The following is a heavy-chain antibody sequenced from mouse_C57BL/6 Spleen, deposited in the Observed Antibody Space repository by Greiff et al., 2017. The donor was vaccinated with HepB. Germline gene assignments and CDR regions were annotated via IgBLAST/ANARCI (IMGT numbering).Heavy chain of an antibody. V-gene: IGHV5-9-1*02. CDR1: GFTFSSYA. J-gene: IGHJ2*01. CDR3: TRGGPLYYDYDGLYFDY. Sequence: DVKLVESGEGLVKPGGSLKLSCAASGFTFSSYAMSWVRQTPEKRLEWVAYISSGGDYIYYADTVKGRFTISRDNARNTLYLQMSSLKSEDTAMYYCTRGGPLYYDYDGLYFDYWGQGTTLTVSS. CDR2: ISSGGDYI. D-gene: IGHD2-4*01.